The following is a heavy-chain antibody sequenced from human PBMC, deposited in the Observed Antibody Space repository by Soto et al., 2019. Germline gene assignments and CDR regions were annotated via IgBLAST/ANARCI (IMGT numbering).Heavy chain of an antibody. J-gene: IGHJ4*02. V-gene: IGHV4-4*02. D-gene: IGHD6-13*01. CDR2: IYHSGST. CDR3: ASGGIAAAGPTGGD. Sequence: SETLSLTCAVSGGSISSSNWWSWVRQPPGKGLEWIGEIYHSGSTNYNPSLKSRVTISVDKSKNQFSLKLSSVTAADTAVYYCASGGIAAAGPTGGDWGQGTLVTVSS. CDR1: GGSISSSNW.